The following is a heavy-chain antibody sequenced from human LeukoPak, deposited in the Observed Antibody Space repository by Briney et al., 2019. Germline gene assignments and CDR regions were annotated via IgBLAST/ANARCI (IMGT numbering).Heavy chain of an antibody. CDR3: ARDYRNVMDV. Sequence: SETLSLTCAVYGGSFSGYYWSWIRQPPGKGLEWIGEINHSGSTNYNPSLKSRVTISVDTSKNQFSLKLSSVTAADTAVYYCARDYRNVMDVWGKGTTVTVSS. CDR2: INHSGST. CDR1: GGSFSGYY. J-gene: IGHJ6*03. V-gene: IGHV4-34*01. D-gene: IGHD3-10*01.